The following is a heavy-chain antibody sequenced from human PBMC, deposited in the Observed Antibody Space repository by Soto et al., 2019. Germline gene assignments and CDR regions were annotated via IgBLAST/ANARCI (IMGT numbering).Heavy chain of an antibody. CDR1: GDTFTTYD. V-gene: IGHV1-8*01. CDR3: ARGRASGSYYLLDY. CDR2: INPNSGNI. J-gene: IGHJ4*02. D-gene: IGHD3-10*01. Sequence: ASVKVSCKASGDTFTTYDINWVRQATGHGLEWMGWINPNSGNIGYAQRFQGRVTMTRDTAIRAAYMEVSSLRSDDTAVYYCARGRASGSYYLLDYWGQGTLVTVPQ.